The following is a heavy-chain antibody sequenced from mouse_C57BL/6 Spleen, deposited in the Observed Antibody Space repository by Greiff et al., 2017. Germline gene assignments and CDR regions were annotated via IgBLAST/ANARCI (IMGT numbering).Heavy chain of an antibody. CDR1: GYAFSSYW. J-gene: IGHJ2*01. CDR3: AGRDYGYYFDD. D-gene: IGHD2-2*01. V-gene: IGHV1-80*01. Sequence: VQLQESGAELVKPGASVKISCKASGYAFSSYWMNWVKQRPGKGLEWIGQIYPGDGDTNYNGKFKGKATLTADKSSSTAYMQLSSLTSEDAAVYFCAGRDYGYYFDDWGKGTTLTVSS. CDR2: IYPGDGDT.